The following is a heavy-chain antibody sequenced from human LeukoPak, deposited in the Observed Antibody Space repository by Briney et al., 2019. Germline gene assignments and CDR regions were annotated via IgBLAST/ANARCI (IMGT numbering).Heavy chain of an antibody. CDR2: INPNSGGT. V-gene: IGHV1-2*02. Sequence: ASVKVTCKASGYTFTGYYMHWVRQAPGQGLEWMGWINPNSGGTNYAQKFQGRVTMTRDTSISTAYIELSSLRSDDTAVYYCCTVTSRLDYYYMDVWGKGTTVTVSS. D-gene: IGHD4-11*01. CDR3: CTVTSRLDYYYMDV. CDR1: GYTFTGYY. J-gene: IGHJ6*03.